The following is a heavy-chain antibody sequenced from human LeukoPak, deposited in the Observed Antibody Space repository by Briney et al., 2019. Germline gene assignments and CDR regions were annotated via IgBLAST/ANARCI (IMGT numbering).Heavy chain of an antibody. CDR1: GYTLTELS. Sequence: EASVNVSCKVSGYTLTELSMHWVRQAPGKGLEWMGGFDPEDGETIYAQKFQGRVTITADESTATAYMELSSLTSEDTAIYFCARLGHCGETNCYSDFYYMDVWGKGTTVIVSS. CDR3: ARLGHCGETNCYSDFYYMDV. CDR2: FDPEDGET. V-gene: IGHV1-24*01. D-gene: IGHD2-21*01. J-gene: IGHJ6*03.